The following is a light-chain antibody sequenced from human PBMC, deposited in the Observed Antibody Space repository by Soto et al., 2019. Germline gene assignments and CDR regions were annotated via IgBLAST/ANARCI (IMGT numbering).Light chain of an antibody. Sequence: EIVMTQSPATLSVSPGERATLSCRASQSISSNLAWYQQKPGQAPRLLIYGESTRATGIPARFSGSGSGTEFTLTISSLQSEDFAGYYGQQYNNWPPWTFGQGTKVEIK. J-gene: IGKJ1*01. CDR3: QQYNNWPPWT. CDR2: GES. CDR1: QSISSN. V-gene: IGKV3D-15*01.